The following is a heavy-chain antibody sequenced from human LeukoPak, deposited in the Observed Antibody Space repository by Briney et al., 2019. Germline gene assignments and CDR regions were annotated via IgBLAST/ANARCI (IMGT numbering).Heavy chain of an antibody. CDR3: AREEESAAIVDY. CDR1: GFTFSSYE. D-gene: IGHD2-2*02. J-gene: IGHJ4*02. CDR2: ISSSGSTI. Sequence: GGSLRLSCAASGFTFSSYEMNWDRQAPGKGLEWVSYISSSGSTIYYAGSVKGRFTISRDNAKNSLYLQMNSLRAEDTAVYYCAREEESAAIVDYWGQGTLVTVSS. V-gene: IGHV3-48*03.